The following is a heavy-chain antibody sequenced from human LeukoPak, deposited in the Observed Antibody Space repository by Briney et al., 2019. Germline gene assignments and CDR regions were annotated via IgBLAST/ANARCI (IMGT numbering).Heavy chain of an antibody. CDR2: INPNSGGT. Sequence: ASVKVSCKASGYTFTGYYMHWVRQAPGQGLEWMGWINPNSGGTNFAQNFQGRVTMTRDTSISTAYMELSSLRSEDTAVYYCARAPSYDYVWGSYRYTTYFDYWGQGTLVTVSS. J-gene: IGHJ4*02. CDR3: ARAPSYDYVWGSYRYTTYFDY. CDR1: GYTFTGYY. V-gene: IGHV1-2*02. D-gene: IGHD3-16*02.